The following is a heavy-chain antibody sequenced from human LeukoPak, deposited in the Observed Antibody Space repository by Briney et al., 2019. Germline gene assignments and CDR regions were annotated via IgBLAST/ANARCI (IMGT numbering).Heavy chain of an antibody. D-gene: IGHD3-22*01. Sequence: PGGSLRLSCAASGFTFNSYAMSWVRQAPGKGLEWVSAISGSGGSTYYADSVKGRFTISRDNSKNTLYLQMNSLRAEDTAVYYCAKDYYDSSGYWYYFDYWGQGTLVTVSS. V-gene: IGHV3-23*01. CDR2: ISGSGGST. CDR1: GFTFNSYA. CDR3: AKDYYDSSGYWYYFDY. J-gene: IGHJ4*02.